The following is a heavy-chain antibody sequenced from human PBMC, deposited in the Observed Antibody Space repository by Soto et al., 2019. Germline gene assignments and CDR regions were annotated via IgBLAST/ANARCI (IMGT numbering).Heavy chain of an antibody. CDR1: GYTFTSYG. J-gene: IGHJ5*02. CDR2: ISAYSGNT. CDR3: ARSSYYHDSSGYHDWFDP. D-gene: IGHD3-22*01. V-gene: IGHV1-18*01. Sequence: RASVKFSCKASGYTFTSYGISWVRQAPGQGLEWMGWISAYSGNTNYAQKLQGRVTMTTDTSTSTAYMELRSLRSDDTAVYYCARSSYYHDSSGYHDWFDPWGEGTLVTVSS.